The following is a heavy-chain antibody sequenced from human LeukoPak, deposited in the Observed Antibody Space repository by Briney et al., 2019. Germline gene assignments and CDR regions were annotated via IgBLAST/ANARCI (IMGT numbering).Heavy chain of an antibody. Sequence: GGSLRLSSAASQLTFNINAMSWVRQAPGKGLEWLSGLSGDSSSIYYEASVKGRFTISRDNSKNMLYLQMNSLRAEDTAVYYCTRFRGSGSSTLYSFDYWGQGSLVTVAP. CDR1: QLTFNINA. V-gene: IGHV3-23*01. CDR3: TRFRGSGSSTLYSFDY. CDR2: LSGDSSSI. D-gene: IGHD3-10*01. J-gene: IGHJ4*02.